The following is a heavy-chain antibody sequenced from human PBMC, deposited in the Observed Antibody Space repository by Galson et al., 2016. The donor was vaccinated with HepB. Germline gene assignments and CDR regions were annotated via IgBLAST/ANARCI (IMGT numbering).Heavy chain of an antibody. V-gene: IGHV2-5*02. CDR3: AHFQIGSGSHHGSQEPVAPVFDY. CDR2: IYWDDDK. D-gene: IGHD3-10*01. Sequence: PALVKPTQTLTLTCTLSGFSLTTSGVGVGWIRQPPGKALEWVALIYWDDDKRYSTSLKTRLTVTKDTSKNQVVLTMTDVDPVDTATYYCAHFQIGSGSHHGSQEPVAPVFDYWGQGTLVTVSS. J-gene: IGHJ4*02. CDR1: GFSLTTSGVG.